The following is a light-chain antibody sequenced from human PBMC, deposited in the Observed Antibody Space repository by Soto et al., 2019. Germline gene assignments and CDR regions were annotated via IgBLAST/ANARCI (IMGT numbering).Light chain of an antibody. CDR2: EVN. Sequence: QSVLTQPASVSGSPGQSITISCTGTSSDVGAYNYVSWYQQHPGKAPKLMIFEVNNRPSGVSNRFSGSKSGNTASLAISGLQAEDEADYYCSSYTSSSTLVFGVGTKLTVL. CDR3: SSYTSSSTLV. V-gene: IGLV2-14*01. J-gene: IGLJ2*01. CDR1: SSDVGAYNY.